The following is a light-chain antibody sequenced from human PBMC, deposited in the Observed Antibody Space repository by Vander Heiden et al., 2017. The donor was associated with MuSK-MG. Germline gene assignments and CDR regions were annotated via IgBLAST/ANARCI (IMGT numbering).Light chain of an antibody. V-gene: IGLV2-14*03. J-gene: IGLJ2*01. CDR2: DVS. Sequence: QSALTQPASVSGSPGQSITISCTGTSSDVGGYNYDSWYQQHPGKAPKLMIYDVSNRPSGVSNRFSGSKSGNTASLTISGLQAEDVADYYCSSYTSSSTQVVFGGGTKLTVL. CDR3: SSYTSSSTQVV. CDR1: SSDVGGYNY.